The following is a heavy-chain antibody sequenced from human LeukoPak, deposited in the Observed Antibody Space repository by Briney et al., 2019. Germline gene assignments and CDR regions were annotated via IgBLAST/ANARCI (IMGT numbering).Heavy chain of an antibody. V-gene: IGHV3-53*01. Sequence: GGSLRLSCAASGFTVSSNYMSWVRQAPGKGLEWVSVIYSGGSTYYADSVKGRFTISRDNSKNTLYLQMNSLRAEDTAVYYCARDATMVPLYYYYYMDVWGKGTTVTVSS. CDR1: GFTVSSNY. J-gene: IGHJ6*03. D-gene: IGHD3-10*01. CDR2: IYSGGST. CDR3: ARDATMVPLYYYYYMDV.